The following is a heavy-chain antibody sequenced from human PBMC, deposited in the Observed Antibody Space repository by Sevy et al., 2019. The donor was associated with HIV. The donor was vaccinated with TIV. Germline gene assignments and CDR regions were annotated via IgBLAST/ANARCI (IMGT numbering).Heavy chain of an antibody. V-gene: IGHV3-48*02. Sequence: GGSLRPSCAASGFTFSSYSMNWVRQAPGKGLEWLSYISSSSSAIYYADSVKGRFTISRDNAKNSLYLQMNSLRDEDTAVYFCARVQYYHYVWGSYRYDYWGQGTLVTVSS. J-gene: IGHJ4*02. CDR2: ISSSSSAI. CDR1: GFTFSSYS. D-gene: IGHD3-16*02. CDR3: ARVQYYHYVWGSYRYDY.